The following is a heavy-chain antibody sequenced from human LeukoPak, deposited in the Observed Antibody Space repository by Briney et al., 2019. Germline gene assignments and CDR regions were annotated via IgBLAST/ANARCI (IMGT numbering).Heavy chain of an antibody. CDR2: IYSGGNT. V-gene: IGHV4-59*01. CDR1: GGSISRFH. D-gene: IGHD4-11*01. CDR3: ARDSWLGSNRAFDY. J-gene: IGHJ4*02. Sequence: SETLSLTRTVSGGSISRFHWSWIRQPPSTGLERPRHIYSGGNTNYTPSLKSRVTISADTSKNQFSLRLRSVTAADTAVYYCARDSWLGSNRAFDYWGQGTLVTVSS.